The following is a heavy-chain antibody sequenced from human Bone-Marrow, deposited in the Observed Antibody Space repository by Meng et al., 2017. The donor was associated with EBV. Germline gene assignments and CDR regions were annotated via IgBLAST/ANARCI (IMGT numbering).Heavy chain of an antibody. CDR3: ARAALDEYQLLED. D-gene: IGHD2-2*01. Sequence: QGQQQQWGAGLVEPAENLSLTIAVYGGSVSGYYWGWIRQPPGKGLEWIGEINHSGSTSYNQSLKSRVTMSVDTSKNHFSLKLTSVTAADTAVYYCARAALDEYQLLEDWGQGTLVTVSS. J-gene: IGHJ1*01. V-gene: IGHV4-34*01. CDR1: GGSVSGYY. CDR2: INHSGST.